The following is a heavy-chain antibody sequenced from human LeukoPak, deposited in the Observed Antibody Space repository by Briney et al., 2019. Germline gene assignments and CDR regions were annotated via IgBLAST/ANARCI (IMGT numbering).Heavy chain of an antibody. D-gene: IGHD1-26*01. J-gene: IGHJ4*02. V-gene: IGHV1-2*06. Sequence: VASVTVSCTASGYTFTGYYMHWVRQAPGQGLEWMGRIDPNSGGTNYAQKFQGRVTMTRDTSISTAYMELSRLRSDDTAVYYCARDSGSYYSYYLDYWGQGTLVTVSS. CDR3: ARDSGSYYSYYLDY. CDR2: IDPNSGGT. CDR1: GYTFTGYY.